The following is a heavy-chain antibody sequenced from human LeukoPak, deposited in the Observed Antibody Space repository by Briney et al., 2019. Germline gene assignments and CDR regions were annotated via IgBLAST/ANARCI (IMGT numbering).Heavy chain of an antibody. D-gene: IGHD3-3*01. CDR3: ARDEYFWSGYYTDY. CDR2: IKQDGSEK. CDR1: GFTFSSYW. V-gene: IGHV3-7*01. J-gene: IGHJ4*02. Sequence: QPGGSLRLSCAASGFTFSSYWMSWVRRAPGKGLEWVANIKQDGSEKYYVDSVKGRFTISRDNAKNSLYLQMNSLRAEDTAVYYCARDEYFWSGYYTDYWGQGTLVTVSS.